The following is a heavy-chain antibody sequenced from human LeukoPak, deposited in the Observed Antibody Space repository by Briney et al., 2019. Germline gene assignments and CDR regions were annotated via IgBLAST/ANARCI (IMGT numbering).Heavy chain of an antibody. V-gene: IGHV1-69*01. D-gene: IGHD3-3*01. CDR2: IIPIFGTA. Sequence: ASVKVSCKASGGTFSSYAISWVRQAPGQGLEWMGGIIPIFGTANYAQKFQGRVTITADESTSTAYMELSSLRSEDTAVYYCARVRYDFWSGYPSFDYWGQGTLVTVSS. J-gene: IGHJ4*02. CDR1: GGTFSSYA. CDR3: ARVRYDFWSGYPSFDY.